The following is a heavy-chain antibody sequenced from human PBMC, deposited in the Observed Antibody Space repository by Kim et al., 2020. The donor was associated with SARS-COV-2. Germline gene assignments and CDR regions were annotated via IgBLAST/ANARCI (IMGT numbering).Heavy chain of an antibody. J-gene: IGHJ4*02. V-gene: IGHV6-1*01. CDR2: TYFRSQWFT. CDR1: GDSVSSNSAA. CDR3: ARIAVGVNHY. D-gene: IGHD6-19*01. Sequence: SQTLSLTCAISGDSVSSNSAAWSWIRQSPSRGLEWLGRTYFRSQWFTNYAVSVRSRITINPDTSKNQFSLQLNSVTPEDTAVYYCARIAVGVNHYWGQGTLVTVSS.